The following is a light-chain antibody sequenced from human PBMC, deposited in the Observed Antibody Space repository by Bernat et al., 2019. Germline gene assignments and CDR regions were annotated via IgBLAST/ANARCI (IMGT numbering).Light chain of an antibody. J-gene: IGKJ5*01. V-gene: IGKV1-27*01. CDR2: AAS. Sequence: DMQMTQSPSSLSASVGDRVTITCRASQGISNHLAWYQQTPGKIPKLLIYAASSLQSGVPPRFSGSGSGTDFTLTISSLQPEDVATYYCQKYDDAPLTFGQGTRLEIK. CDR3: QKYDDAPLT. CDR1: QGISNH.